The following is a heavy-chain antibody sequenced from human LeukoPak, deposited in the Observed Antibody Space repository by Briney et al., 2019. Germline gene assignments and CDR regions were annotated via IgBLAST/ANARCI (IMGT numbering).Heavy chain of an antibody. Sequence: SETLSLTCTVSGDSFTSVTDYWAWIRQPSGKGLEWIASGDYSGGTYYNPSLESRVAISADMSKKQISLKLASVTGADTAVYYCAGERGEEYSSGWYKTNFFYNWGQGIRVTVSS. CDR1: GDSFTSVTDY. D-gene: IGHD6-19*01. V-gene: IGHV4-39*07. CDR3: AGERGEEYSSGWYKTNFFYN. J-gene: IGHJ4*02. CDR2: GDYSGGT.